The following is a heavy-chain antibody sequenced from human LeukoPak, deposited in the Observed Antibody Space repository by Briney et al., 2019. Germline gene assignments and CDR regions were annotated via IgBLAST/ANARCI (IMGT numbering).Heavy chain of an antibody. J-gene: IGHJ4*02. CDR2: IYHSGST. CDR3: ARIGRYSSGWYNSYYFDY. V-gene: IGHV4-4*02. Sequence: PSETLSLTCAISGGSISSSNWWSWVRQPPGKGLEWIGEIYHSGSTNYNPSLKSRVTISVDTSKNQFSLKLSSVTAADTAVYYCARIGRYSSGWYNSYYFDYWGQGTLVTVSS. D-gene: IGHD6-19*01. CDR1: GGSISSSNW.